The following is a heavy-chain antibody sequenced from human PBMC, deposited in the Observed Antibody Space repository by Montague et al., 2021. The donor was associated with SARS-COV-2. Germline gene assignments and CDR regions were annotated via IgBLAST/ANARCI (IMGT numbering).Heavy chain of an antibody. CDR2: IDYSGRS. CDR1: GGSISSYY. D-gene: IGHD3-9*01. CDR3: ARAFFLTGSNPGDPRYHYYYGMDV. Sequence: SETLSLTCTVSGGSISSYYWSWIRQPPGKGLEWIGYIDYSGRSNYNNSLKSRVTISVDKSKNQFSLKRSSVTDADTAVYYCARAFFLTGSNPGDPRYHYYYGMDVSGQVTTVTVSS. J-gene: IGHJ6*02. V-gene: IGHV4-59*08.